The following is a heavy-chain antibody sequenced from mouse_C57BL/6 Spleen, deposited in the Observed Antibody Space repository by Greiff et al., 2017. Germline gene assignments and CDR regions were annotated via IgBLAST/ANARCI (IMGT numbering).Heavy chain of an antibody. V-gene: IGHV1-15*01. CDR2: IDPETGGT. D-gene: IGHD2-3*01. Sequence: QVQLQQSGAELVRPGASVTLSCKASGYTFTDYEMHWVKQTPVHGLEWIGAIDPETGGTAYNQKFKGKAILTADKSSSTAYMELRSLTSEDSAVYYCTRGGGYYVYWGQGTTLTVAS. J-gene: IGHJ2*01. CDR1: GYTFTDYE. CDR3: TRGGGYYVY.